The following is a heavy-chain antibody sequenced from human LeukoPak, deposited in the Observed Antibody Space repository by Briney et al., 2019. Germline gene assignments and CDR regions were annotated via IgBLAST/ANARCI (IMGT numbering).Heavy chain of an antibody. D-gene: IGHD7-27*01. Sequence: SETLSLTCAVSGGSISSGGYYWSWIRQSPGKGLEWIGYIYYTETSYNPSLKSRVTISADTSKNQFSLKLYSVTAADTAVYYCATRKLGNDYWGQGTLVTVSS. CDR1: GGSISSGGYY. CDR3: ATRKLGNDY. V-gene: IGHV4-61*08. J-gene: IGHJ4*02. CDR2: IYYTET.